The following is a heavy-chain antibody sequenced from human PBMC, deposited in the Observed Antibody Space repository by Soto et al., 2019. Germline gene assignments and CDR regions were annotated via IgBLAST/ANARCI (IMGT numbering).Heavy chain of an antibody. Sequence: SETLSLTCTVSGGSISSYYWSWIRQPPGKGLEWIGYIYYTGRTNYNPSLKSRVTISVDTSRNQFSLKLSSVTAADTALYYCARSDGRYWGQGTLVTVSS. CDR3: ARSDGRY. CDR1: GGSISSYY. CDR2: IYYTGRT. J-gene: IGHJ4*02. V-gene: IGHV4-59*08.